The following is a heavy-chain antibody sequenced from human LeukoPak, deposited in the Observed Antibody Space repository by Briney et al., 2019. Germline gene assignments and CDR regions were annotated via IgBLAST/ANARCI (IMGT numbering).Heavy chain of an antibody. CDR2: IYPGGST. J-gene: IGHJ6*02. V-gene: IGHV3-66*02. D-gene: IGHD2-21*01. Sequence: PGGSLRLSCAASTFTVIDHYMTWVRQAPGRGLEWVAAIYPGGSTYYADSVKGRFTISRDESKNTLYLQMNTLGAEETAVYYCARGAGVSHYYYYAMDIWGQGTTVTVSS. CDR1: TFTVIDHY. CDR3: ARGAGVSHYYYYAMDI.